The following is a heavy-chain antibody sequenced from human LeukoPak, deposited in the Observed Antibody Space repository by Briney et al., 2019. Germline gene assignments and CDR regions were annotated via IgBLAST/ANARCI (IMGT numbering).Heavy chain of an antibody. D-gene: IGHD1-26*01. CDR1: GGSISSYY. Sequence: PSETLSLTCTVSGGSISSYYWSWIRQPPGKGLEWIGYIYYSGSTNYNPSLKSRVTISVDTSKNQFSLKLSSVTAADTAVYYCARHPGAAHFDYWGQGTLVTVSS. CDR3: ARHPGAAHFDY. V-gene: IGHV4-59*08. CDR2: IYYSGST. J-gene: IGHJ4*02.